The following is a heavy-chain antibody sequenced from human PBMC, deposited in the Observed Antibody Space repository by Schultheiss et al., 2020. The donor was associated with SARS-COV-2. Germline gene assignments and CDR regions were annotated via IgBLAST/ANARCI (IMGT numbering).Heavy chain of an antibody. Sequence: GESLKISCAASGFTFDDYAMHWVRQAPGKGLVWVSRINSDGSSTSYADSVKGRFTISRDNSKNTLYLQMNSLRAEDTAVYYCARIIDYYYYGMDVWGQGTTVTVSS. V-gene: IGHV3-74*01. CDR2: INSDGSST. J-gene: IGHJ6*02. CDR3: ARIIDYYYYGMDV. CDR1: GFTFDDYA.